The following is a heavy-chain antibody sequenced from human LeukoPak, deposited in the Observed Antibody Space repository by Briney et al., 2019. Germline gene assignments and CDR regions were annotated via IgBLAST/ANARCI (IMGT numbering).Heavy chain of an antibody. CDR3: ARGAAAGIGLYYYYYMDV. J-gene: IGHJ6*03. CDR1: GGSISSYY. D-gene: IGHD6-13*01. Sequence: SETLSLTCTVSGGSISSYYWSWIRQPPGKGLEWIGYIYYSGSTNYNPSLKSRVTISVDTSKNQFSLKLNSVTAADTAVYYCARGAAAGIGLYYYYYMDVWGKGTTVTISS. CDR2: IYYSGST. V-gene: IGHV4-59*01.